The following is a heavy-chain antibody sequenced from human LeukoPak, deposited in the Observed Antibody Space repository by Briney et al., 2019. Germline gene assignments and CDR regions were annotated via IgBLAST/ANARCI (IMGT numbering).Heavy chain of an antibody. CDR2: IRQDGSEK. Sequence: GGSLRLSCVASGFIIGSYWMSWVRQAPGKGPEWVANIRQDGSEKYYVDSVKGRLTISRDNAKNSLYLQMNNLTAADTAIYYCARAAYYGDDAFDIWGQGTRVTVSS. D-gene: IGHD2/OR15-2a*01. CDR3: ARAAYYGDDAFDI. J-gene: IGHJ3*02. V-gene: IGHV3-7*01. CDR1: GFIIGSYW.